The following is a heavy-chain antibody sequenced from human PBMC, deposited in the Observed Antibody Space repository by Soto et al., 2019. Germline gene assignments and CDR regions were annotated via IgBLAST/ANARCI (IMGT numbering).Heavy chain of an antibody. J-gene: IGHJ4*02. D-gene: IGHD5-18*01. V-gene: IGHV4-59*01. CDR2: IYYSGST. CDR1: GGSISSYY. CDR3: AREKRSYGQGTLDY. Sequence: SETLSLTCTVSGGSISSYYWSWIRQPPGKGLEWIGYIYYSGSTNYNPSLKSRVTISVDTSKNQFSLKLSSVTAADTAVYYCAREKRSYGQGTLDYWGQGTLVTVSS.